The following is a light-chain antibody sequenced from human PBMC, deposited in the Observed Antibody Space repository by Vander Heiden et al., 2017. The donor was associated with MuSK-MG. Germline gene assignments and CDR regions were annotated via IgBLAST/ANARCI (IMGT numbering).Light chain of an antibody. Sequence: DIQMTQSPSSLPASVGDRVTITCRASQGIRNDLHWYQQKPGKAPKRLIYTASSLQSGVPSRFSGSGSGIEFTLTISSLQPEDFATYYCRQAYSSPFTFGGGTTVEIK. CDR3: RQAYSSPFT. V-gene: IGKV1-17*01. CDR1: QGIRND. CDR2: TAS. J-gene: IGKJ4*01.